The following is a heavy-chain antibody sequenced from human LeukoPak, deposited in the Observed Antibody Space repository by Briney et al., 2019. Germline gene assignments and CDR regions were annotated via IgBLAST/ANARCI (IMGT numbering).Heavy chain of an antibody. Sequence: ASVKVSCKASGYTFTGYYMHWVRQAPGQGLEWMGWINPNSGGTNYAQKFQGRVTMTRDTSISTAYMELSRLRSDDTAVYYCARFAYYYGSGRRWFDPWGQGTLVTVSS. CDR3: ARFAYYYGSGRRWFDP. J-gene: IGHJ5*02. V-gene: IGHV1-2*02. CDR1: GYTFTGYY. D-gene: IGHD3-10*01. CDR2: INPNSGGT.